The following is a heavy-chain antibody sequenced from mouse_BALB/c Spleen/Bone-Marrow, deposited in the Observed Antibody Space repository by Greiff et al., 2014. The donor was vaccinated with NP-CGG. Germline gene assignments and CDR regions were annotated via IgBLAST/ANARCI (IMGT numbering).Heavy chain of an antibody. D-gene: IGHD1-2*01. CDR3: ARRITTARAMDY. CDR1: GYAFTNYL. CDR2: INPGSGGT. J-gene: IGHJ4*01. V-gene: IGHV1-54*01. Sequence: QVQLKESGAELVRPGTSVKVSCKASGYAFTNYLIEWVKQRPGQGLEWIGVINPGSGGTNYNEKFKGKATLTADKSSSTAYMQLSSLTSGDSAVYFCARRITTARAMDYWGQGTSVTVSS.